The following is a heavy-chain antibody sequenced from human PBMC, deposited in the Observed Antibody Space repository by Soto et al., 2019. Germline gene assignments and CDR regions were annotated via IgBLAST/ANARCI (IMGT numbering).Heavy chain of an antibody. CDR3: ARHFSGSYYDDY. J-gene: IGHJ4*02. D-gene: IGHD1-26*01. V-gene: IGHV4-34*01. Sequence: QVQLQQWGAGLLKPSETLSLTCGVYGGSFSGYYWSWFRQPPGKGLEWIGEITYSGSTTYNPSLKSRVTISVDTSTNQFSLRLSSVTAADTAVYYCARHFSGSYYDDYWGQGSLVTVSS. CDR2: ITYSGST. CDR1: GGSFSGYY.